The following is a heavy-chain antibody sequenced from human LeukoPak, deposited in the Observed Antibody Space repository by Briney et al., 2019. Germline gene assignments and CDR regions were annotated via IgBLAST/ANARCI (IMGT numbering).Heavy chain of an antibody. J-gene: IGHJ3*02. Sequence: TSETLSLTCTVSGGSISSYYWSWIRQPPGKGLEWIGYIYYSGSTNYNPSLKSRVIISVDTSKNQFSLKLSSVTAADTAVYYCARDTEYCSSTSCYLDAFDIWGQGTMVTVSS. CDR3: ARDTEYCSSTSCYLDAFDI. CDR1: GGSISSYY. D-gene: IGHD2-2*01. V-gene: IGHV4-59*01. CDR2: IYYSGST.